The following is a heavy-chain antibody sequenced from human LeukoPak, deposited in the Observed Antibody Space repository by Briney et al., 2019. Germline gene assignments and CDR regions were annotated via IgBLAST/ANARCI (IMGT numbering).Heavy chain of an antibody. CDR3: ARPYYDSSGYPSGAFDI. Sequence: GASVKVSCKASGYTFTGYYMHWVRRAPGQGLEWMGWINPNSGGTNYAQKSQGRVTMTRDTSISTAYMELSRLRSDDTAVYYCARPYYDSSGYPSGAFDIWGQGTMVTVSS. CDR2: INPNSGGT. V-gene: IGHV1-2*02. D-gene: IGHD3-22*01. CDR1: GYTFTGYY. J-gene: IGHJ3*02.